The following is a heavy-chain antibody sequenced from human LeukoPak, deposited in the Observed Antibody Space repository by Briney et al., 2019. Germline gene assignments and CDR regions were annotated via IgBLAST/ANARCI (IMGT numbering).Heavy chain of an antibody. CDR3: ARLARVFTVTTVGDAFDI. CDR1: GGSISSYY. D-gene: IGHD4-17*01. CDR2: IYYSWST. V-gene: IGHV4-59*08. J-gene: IGHJ3*02. Sequence: SETLSLTCTVSGGSISSYYWSWIRQPPGKGLEWIGYIYYSWSTNYNPSLKSRVTISVDTSKNQFSLKLSSVTAADTAVYYCARLARVFTVTTVGDAFDIWGQGTMVTVSS.